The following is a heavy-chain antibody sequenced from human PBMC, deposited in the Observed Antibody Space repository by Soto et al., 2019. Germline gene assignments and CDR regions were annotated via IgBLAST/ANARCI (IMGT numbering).Heavy chain of an antibody. CDR3: AREYYYGSGSYLAVDYYYYMDV. CDR2: IYYSGST. CDR1: GGSISSSSYY. J-gene: IGHJ6*03. D-gene: IGHD3-10*01. V-gene: IGHV4-39*01. Sequence: QLQLQESGPGLVKPSETLSLTCTVSGGSISSSSYYWGWIRQPPGKGLEWIGSIYYSGSTYYNPSLQSRVTISVDTSKNQFSLKLSSVTAADTAVYYCAREYYYGSGSYLAVDYYYYMDVWGKGTTVTVSS.